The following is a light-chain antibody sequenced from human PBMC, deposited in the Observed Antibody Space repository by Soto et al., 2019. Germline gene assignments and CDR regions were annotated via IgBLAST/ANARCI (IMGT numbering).Light chain of an antibody. CDR1: QSLSDDS. J-gene: IGKJ1*01. Sequence: IVLTQSPGTLSLSPGERATLSCRASQSLSDDSLAWYQQKPGQPPSLLIYGVSRRATGIPDRFSGSGSGTDFSTTIGRLEPGDFVVYYCLQDGTSPTWTFGQGTKVEIK. CDR3: LQDGTSPTWT. V-gene: IGKV3-20*01. CDR2: GVS.